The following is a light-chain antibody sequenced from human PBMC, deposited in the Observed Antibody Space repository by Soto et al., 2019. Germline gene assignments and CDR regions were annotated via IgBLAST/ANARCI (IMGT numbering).Light chain of an antibody. CDR2: DVS. V-gene: IGLV2-11*01. CDR1: SSDVGGYNF. J-gene: IGLJ2*01. CDR3: CSYAGSHFL. Sequence: SVLTQPRSVSGSPGQSVTISCTGTSSDVGGYNFVSWYQQHPGKAPKLMIYDVSQRPSGVPDRFSGSKSGNTASLTISGLQDEDEADYYCCSYAGSHFLFGGGTKLTVL.